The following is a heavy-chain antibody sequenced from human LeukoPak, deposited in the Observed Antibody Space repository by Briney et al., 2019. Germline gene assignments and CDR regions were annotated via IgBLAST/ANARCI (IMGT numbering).Heavy chain of an antibody. Sequence: SETLSFTCTVSGGSISSSSYYWGWIRQPPGKGLEWIGSIYYSGSTYYNPSLKSRVTISVDTSKNQFSLKLSSVTAADTAVYYCARHWSKKLELRPKFDYWGQGTLVTVSS. V-gene: IGHV4-39*01. CDR3: ARHWSKKLELRPKFDY. CDR1: GGSISSSSYY. D-gene: IGHD1-7*01. J-gene: IGHJ4*02. CDR2: IYYSGST.